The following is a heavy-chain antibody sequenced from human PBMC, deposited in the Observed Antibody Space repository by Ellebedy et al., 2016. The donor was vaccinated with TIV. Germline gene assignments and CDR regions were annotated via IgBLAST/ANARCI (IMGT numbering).Heavy chain of an antibody. CDR2: IIPILGIA. CDR1: GGTFSSYA. V-gene: IGHV1-69*04. D-gene: IGHD2-21*02. CDR3: ARDSGAYCGGDCYNIDY. J-gene: IGHJ4*02. Sequence: AASVNVSCKASGGTFSSYAISWVRQAPGQGLEWMERIIPILGIANYAQKFQGRVTITADKSTSTAYMELSSLRSEDTAVYYCARDSGAYCGGDCYNIDYWGQGTLVTVSS.